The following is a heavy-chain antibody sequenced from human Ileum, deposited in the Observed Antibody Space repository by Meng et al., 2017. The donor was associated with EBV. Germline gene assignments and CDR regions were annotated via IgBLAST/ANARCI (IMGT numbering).Heavy chain of an antibody. J-gene: IGHJ4*02. CDR2: ISANNGDR. CDR3: ARKPTSAALDY. V-gene: IGHV1-18*01. D-gene: IGHD6-13*01. Sequence: VQLLTFGAEVPTPGASVTVSCKASGFTFTNYGFTWVRQAPGQGLEWMGWISANNGDRHYAQKFQDRVTLTTDGYTPTVYMELRSLRSDDTAVYFCARKPTSAALDYWGQGTLVTVSS. CDR1: GFTFTNYG.